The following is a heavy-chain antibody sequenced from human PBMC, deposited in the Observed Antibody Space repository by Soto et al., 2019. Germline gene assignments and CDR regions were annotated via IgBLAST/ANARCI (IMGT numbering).Heavy chain of an antibody. J-gene: IGHJ6*02. CDR1: GYTFTSYY. CDR3: ARDHPICCVGSCYLGPYYYYGMDV. V-gene: IGHV1-46*01. Sequence: ASVKVSCKASGYTFTSYYMHWVRQAPGQGLEWMGIINPSGGSTSYAQKFQGRVTMTRDTSTSTVYMELSSLRSEDTAVYYCARDHPICCVGSCYLGPYYYYGMDVWGQGTTVTVSS. D-gene: IGHD2-15*01. CDR2: INPSGGST.